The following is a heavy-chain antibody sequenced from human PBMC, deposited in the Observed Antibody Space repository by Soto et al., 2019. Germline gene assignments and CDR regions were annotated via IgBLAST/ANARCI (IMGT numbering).Heavy chain of an antibody. V-gene: IGHV4-59*01. Sequence: SETLSLTCTVSGGSIISYYWNWILQPPWKGLEWIGYISYSGSTNYNPSLKSRVTISVDTSKNQFSLKLSSVTAADTAVYYCAREGTYKNYYYYGMDVWGQGTTVTVSS. D-gene: IGHD1-1*01. J-gene: IGHJ6*02. CDR2: ISYSGST. CDR3: AREGTYKNYYYYGMDV. CDR1: GGSIISYY.